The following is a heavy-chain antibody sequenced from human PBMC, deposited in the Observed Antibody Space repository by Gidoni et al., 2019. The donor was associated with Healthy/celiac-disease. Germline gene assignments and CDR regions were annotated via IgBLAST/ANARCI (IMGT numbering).Heavy chain of an antibody. Sequence: QVQLVESGGGVVKPGRSLRLACAAPGLTVSSYARHWVRQAPGKGLEVLSFSSYDGSNTYYAASVKCRFTISRDNSKNTLYLQMNSLRAEDTAVYYCARESLGYCTNGVCSGDWFDPWGQGTLVTVSS. CDR3: ARESLGYCTNGVCSGDWFDP. V-gene: IGHV3-30*04. CDR1: GLTVSSYA. CDR2: SSYDGSNT. J-gene: IGHJ5*02. D-gene: IGHD2-8*01.